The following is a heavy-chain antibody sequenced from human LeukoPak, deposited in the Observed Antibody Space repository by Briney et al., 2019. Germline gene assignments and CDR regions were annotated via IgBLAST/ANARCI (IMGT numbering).Heavy chain of an antibody. V-gene: IGHV3-33*01. CDR3: ASLGEAVAGKYFDY. Sequence: GGSLRLSCAASGFTFSSYGMHWVRQAPGKGLEWVAVIWYDGSNKYYADSVKGRFTISRDNSKNTLYLQMNSLRAEDTAVYYCASLGEAVAGKYFDYWGQGTLVTVSS. J-gene: IGHJ4*02. CDR1: GFTFSSYG. CDR2: IWYDGSNK. D-gene: IGHD6-19*01.